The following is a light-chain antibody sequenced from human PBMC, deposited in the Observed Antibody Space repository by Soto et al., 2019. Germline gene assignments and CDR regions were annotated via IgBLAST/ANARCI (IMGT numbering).Light chain of an antibody. CDR1: QSISSW. V-gene: IGKV1-5*01. CDR3: QQYNSSPWT. J-gene: IGKJ1*01. Sequence: DIQMTQSPSTLSASVGDRVTITCRASQSISSWLAWYQQKSGKAPKLLIYDASNLQSGVPSRFSGSGSGTEFTLTISSLQPDDFATYYCQQYNSSPWTFGQGIKVE. CDR2: DAS.